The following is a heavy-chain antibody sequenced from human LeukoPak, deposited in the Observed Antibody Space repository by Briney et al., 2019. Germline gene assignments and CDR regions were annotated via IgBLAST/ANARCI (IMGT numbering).Heavy chain of an antibody. Sequence: PSETLSLTCTVSGGSMSTYYWSWIRHPPGKGLEWIGYIYENEYTHYNPSLKSQVSISLDTSKSQFSLNLSSVSAADTAVYYCGRRAFGGIISANWFDPWGQGTLVTVSS. CDR3: GRRAFGGIISANWFDP. V-gene: IGHV4-59*08. J-gene: IGHJ5*02. D-gene: IGHD3-16*02. CDR2: IYENEYT. CDR1: GGSMSTYY.